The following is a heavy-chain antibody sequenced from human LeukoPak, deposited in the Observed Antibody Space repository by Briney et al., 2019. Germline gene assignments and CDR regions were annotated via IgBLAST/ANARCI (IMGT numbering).Heavy chain of an antibody. CDR1: GGTFRSYA. D-gene: IGHD6-13*01. J-gene: IGHJ4*02. CDR3: ARATKQQLVPTN. V-gene: IGHV1-69*05. Sequence: SVKVSCKASGGTFRSYAISWVRQAPGQGLEWMGRIIPIFGTRNYAQKFQGRVTIITDESTSTAYMELSSLRSEDTAVYYCARATKQQLVPTNWGQGTLVTVSS. CDR2: IIPIFGTR.